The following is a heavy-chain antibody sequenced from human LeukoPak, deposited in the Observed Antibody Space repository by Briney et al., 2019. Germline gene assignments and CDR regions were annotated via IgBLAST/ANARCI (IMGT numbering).Heavy chain of an antibody. CDR3: ASLTGLKYYYYGMDV. CDR2: MNPNSGNT. CDR1: GYTFTSYD. V-gene: IGHV1-8*01. Sequence: ASVKVSCKASGYTFTSYDINWVRQATGQGLEWMGWMNPNSGNTCYAQKFQGRVTMTRNTSISTAYMELSSLRSEDTAVYYCASLTGLKYYYYGMDVWGQGTTVTVSS. J-gene: IGHJ6*02.